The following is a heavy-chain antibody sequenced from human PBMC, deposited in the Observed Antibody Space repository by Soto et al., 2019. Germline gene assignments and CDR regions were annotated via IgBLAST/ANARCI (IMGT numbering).Heavy chain of an antibody. D-gene: IGHD6-13*01. CDR2: MNPNSGNT. Sequence: ASVKVSCKASGYTFTSYDINWVRQATGQGLEWMGWMNPNSGNTGYAQKFQGRVTMTRNTPISTAYMELSSLRSEDTAVYYCASMYSRSWHDAFDIWGQGTMVTVSS. CDR1: GYTFTSYD. CDR3: ASMYSRSWHDAFDI. J-gene: IGHJ3*02. V-gene: IGHV1-8*01.